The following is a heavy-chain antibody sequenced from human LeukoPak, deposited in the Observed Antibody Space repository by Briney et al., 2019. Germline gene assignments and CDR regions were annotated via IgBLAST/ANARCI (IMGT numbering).Heavy chain of an antibody. CDR3: ARDRGGYSYGSPTGYDAFDI. Sequence: GGSLRLSCAASGFTFSSYGMHWVRQAPGKGLEWVAFIRYDGSNKYYADSVKGRFTISRDNSKNTLYLQMNSLRAEDTAVYYCARDRGGYSYGSPTGYDAFDIWGQGTMVTVSS. J-gene: IGHJ3*02. V-gene: IGHV3-30*02. CDR1: GFTFSSYG. D-gene: IGHD5-18*01. CDR2: IRYDGSNK.